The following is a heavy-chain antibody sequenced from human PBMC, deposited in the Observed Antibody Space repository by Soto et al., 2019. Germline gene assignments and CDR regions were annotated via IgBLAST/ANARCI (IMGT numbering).Heavy chain of an antibody. J-gene: IGHJ4*02. D-gene: IGHD3-3*01. Sequence: PSETLSLTCTVSGGSISSSSYYWGWIRQPPGKGLEWIGSIYYSGSTYYNPSLKSRVTISVDTSKNQFSLKLSSVTAADTAVYYCARRTWYDFWSGYFDYWGQGTLVTVSS. V-gene: IGHV4-39*01. CDR1: GGSISSSSYY. CDR3: ARRTWYDFWSGYFDY. CDR2: IYYSGST.